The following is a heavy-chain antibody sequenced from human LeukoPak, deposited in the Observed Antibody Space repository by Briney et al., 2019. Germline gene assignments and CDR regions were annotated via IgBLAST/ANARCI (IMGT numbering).Heavy chain of an antibody. CDR2: ISSSSSYI. CDR3: AKDRGYGDYEGVYYYYGMDV. V-gene: IGHV3-21*04. D-gene: IGHD4-17*01. J-gene: IGHJ6*02. Sequence: KPGGSLRLSCAASGFTFGTYTMNWVRQAPGRGLEWVSSISSSSSYIEYPDSVKGRFTISRDNSKNTLYLQMNSLRAEDTAVHYCAKDRGYGDYEGVYYYYGMDVWGQGTTVTVSS. CDR1: GFTFGTYT.